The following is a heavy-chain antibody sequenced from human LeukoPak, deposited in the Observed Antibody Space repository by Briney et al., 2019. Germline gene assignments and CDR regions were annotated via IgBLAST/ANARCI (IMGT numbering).Heavy chain of an antibody. J-gene: IGHJ4*02. CDR1: GFTFSSYG. CDR3: AKVRPGATMGY. D-gene: IGHD5-12*01. V-gene: IGHV3-30*18. Sequence: PGGSLRLSCAASGFTFSSYGMHWVRQAPGKGLEWVAVISYDGSNKYYADSVKGRFTISRDNSKNTLYLQMNSLRAEDTAVYYCAKVRPGATMGYWGQGTLVTVSS. CDR2: ISYDGSNK.